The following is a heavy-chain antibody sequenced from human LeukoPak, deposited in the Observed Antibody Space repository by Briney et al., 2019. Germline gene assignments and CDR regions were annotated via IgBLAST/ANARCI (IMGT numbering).Heavy chain of an antibody. J-gene: IGHJ5*02. CDR2: ISWDSGSL. CDR1: GFTFDDCG. V-gene: IGHV3-9*01. Sequence: GRSLRLSCAASGFTFDDCGMHWVRQAPGEGLEWVSGISWDSGSLGYADSVKGRFTISRDNAKNSLYLQMNSLRADDTALYYCAKGRSPSYDSRQGWIDPWGQGTLVTASS. CDR3: AKGRSPSYDSRQGWIDP. D-gene: IGHD3-22*01.